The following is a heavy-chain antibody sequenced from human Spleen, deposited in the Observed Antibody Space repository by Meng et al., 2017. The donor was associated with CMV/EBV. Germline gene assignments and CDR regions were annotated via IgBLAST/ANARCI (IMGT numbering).Heavy chain of an antibody. V-gene: IGHV1-8*01. CDR3: ARSEGAFDI. J-gene: IGHJ3*02. Sequence: KVYCKASGYTFTSYDIHWVRQATGQGLEWMGWMNPNSGNTGYAQKFQGRVTMTRNTSISTAYMELSSLRSEDTAVYYCARSEGAFDIWGQGTMVTVSS. CDR1: GYTFTSYD. CDR2: MNPNSGNT.